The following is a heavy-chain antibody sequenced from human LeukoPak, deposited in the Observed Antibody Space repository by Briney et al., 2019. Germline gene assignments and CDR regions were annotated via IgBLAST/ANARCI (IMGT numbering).Heavy chain of an antibody. J-gene: IGHJ5*02. CDR3: ARAERITMISGRWFDP. CDR1: SGSISSGGYY. V-gene: IGHV4-31*03. Sequence: SQTLSLTCTVSSGSISSGGYYWSWIRQHPGKGLEWIGYIYYSGSTYYNPSLKSRVTISVDTSKNQFSLKLSSVTAADTAVYYCARAERITMISGRWFDPWGQGTLVTVSS. CDR2: IYYSGST. D-gene: IGHD3-22*01.